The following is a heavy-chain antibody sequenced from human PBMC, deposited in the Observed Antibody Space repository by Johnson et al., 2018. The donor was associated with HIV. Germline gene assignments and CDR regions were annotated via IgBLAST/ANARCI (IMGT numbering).Heavy chain of an antibody. Sequence: QMMLVESGGGVVQPGRSLTLSCAASGFTLSSHGIHWVRQAPGKGLEWVSVIYSGGSTYYADSVKGRFTISRDNSKNTLYLQMNSLRAEDTAVYYCARARAGDAFDIWGQGTMVTVSS. V-gene: IGHV3-NL1*01. J-gene: IGHJ3*02. CDR1: GFTLSSHG. D-gene: IGHD6-13*01. CDR2: IYSGGST. CDR3: ARARAGDAFDI.